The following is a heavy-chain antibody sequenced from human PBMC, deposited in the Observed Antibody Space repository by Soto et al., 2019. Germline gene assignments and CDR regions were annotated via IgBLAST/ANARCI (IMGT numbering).Heavy chain of an antibody. Sequence: PSETLSLTCTVSGGSIGGSTYYWGWIRQPPGKGLEWIGSIYYSGTTYYNPSLKSRVTISVDTSKNQFSLKLTSVTAADTAVYYCARDPAPWGQGTLVTVSS. J-gene: IGHJ5*02. CDR3: ARDPAP. CDR2: IYYSGTT. CDR1: GGSIGGSTYY. V-gene: IGHV4-39*07.